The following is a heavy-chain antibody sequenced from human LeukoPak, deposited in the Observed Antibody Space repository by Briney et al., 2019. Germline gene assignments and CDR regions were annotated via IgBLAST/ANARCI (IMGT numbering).Heavy chain of an antibody. D-gene: IGHD1-26*01. CDR3: ARIVLEGSGSWTPIEDY. J-gene: IGHJ4*02. CDR1: GYTFTGYY. V-gene: IGHV1-2*02. Sequence: ASVKVSCKASGYTFTGYYMHWVRQAPGQGLEWMGWINPNSGGTNYTQKFQGRVTMTRDTSISTAYMELSRLRSDDTAVYYCARIVLEGSGSWTPIEDYWGQGTLVTVSS. CDR2: INPNSGGT.